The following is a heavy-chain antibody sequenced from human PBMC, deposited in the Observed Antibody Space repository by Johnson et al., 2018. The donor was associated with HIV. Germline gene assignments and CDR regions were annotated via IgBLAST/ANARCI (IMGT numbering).Heavy chain of an antibody. CDR2: IYSGGST. CDR3: AGGYGSGSGDAFDI. Sequence: VQLVESGGGLVQPGGSLRLSCAASGFTVSSNHMRWVRQAPGKGLEWVSVIYSGGSTYYADSVKGRFTISRDNSKNSLYLQMNSLRADDTAVYYCAGGYGSGSGDAFDIWGQGTMVTVSS. J-gene: IGHJ3*02. D-gene: IGHD3-10*01. V-gene: IGHV3-66*01. CDR1: GFTVSSNH.